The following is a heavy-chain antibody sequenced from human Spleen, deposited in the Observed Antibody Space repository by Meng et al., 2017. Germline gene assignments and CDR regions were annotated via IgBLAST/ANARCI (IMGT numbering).Heavy chain of an antibody. V-gene: IGHV4-34*01. Sequence: QVQLQQWGAGLLKPSETLSLTCAVYGGSFSDYYWSWIRQPPGKGLEWIGEIIDRGSTNYNPSLKSRIDISVDTSKNQFSLKLSSVTAADTAVYYCAGGPNWGQGTLVTVSS. CDR2: IIDRGST. J-gene: IGHJ4*02. CDR3: AGGPN. CDR1: GGSFSDYY.